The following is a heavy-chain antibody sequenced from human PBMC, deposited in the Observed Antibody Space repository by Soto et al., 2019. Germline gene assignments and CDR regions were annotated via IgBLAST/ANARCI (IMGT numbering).Heavy chain of an antibody. J-gene: IGHJ2*01. CDR1: GFDFGCLA. Sequence: EVQLLESGGDLIQPGGSLRLSFAASGFDFGCLAMSWVRQAPGRGLEGVSTIHGGGDYSQYTESVKGRFTISRDNSRETLFLQMHSLTPGDKAIEYCATSRGHGSDSTWYFDLLGRGTPVTVTS. D-gene: IGHD1-26*01. CDR3: ATSRGHGSDSTWYFDL. CDR2: IHGGGDYS. V-gene: IGHV3-23*01.